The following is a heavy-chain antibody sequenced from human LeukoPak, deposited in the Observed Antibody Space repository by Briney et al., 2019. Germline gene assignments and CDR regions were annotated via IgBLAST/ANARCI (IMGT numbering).Heavy chain of an antibody. V-gene: IGHV1-69*04. CDR1: GGTFSSYA. D-gene: IGHD1-1*01. CDR2: IIPIFGIA. J-gene: IGHJ4*02. Sequence: SVKVSCKASGGTFSSYAISWVRQAPGQGLEWMGRIIPIFGIANYAQKFQGRVTITADKSTSTAYMELSSLRSEDTAVYYSARSEAGTTSDYWGEGTLVTVSS. CDR3: ARSEAGTTSDY.